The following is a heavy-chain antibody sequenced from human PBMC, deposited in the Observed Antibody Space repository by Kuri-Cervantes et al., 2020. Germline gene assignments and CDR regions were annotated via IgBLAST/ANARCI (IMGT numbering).Heavy chain of an antibody. J-gene: IGHJ4*02. CDR1: GGSISSGDYS. CDR2: IYHSGST. Sequence: SQTLSLTWAVSGGSISSGDYSWSWIRQPPGKGLEWIGYIYHSGSTYYNPSLKSRVTISVDKSKNQFSLKLSSVTAADTAVYYCAREGDPGCAAAGTFYYWGQGTLVTVSS. D-gene: IGHD6-13*01. CDR3: AREGDPGCAAAGTFYY. V-gene: IGHV4-30-2*01.